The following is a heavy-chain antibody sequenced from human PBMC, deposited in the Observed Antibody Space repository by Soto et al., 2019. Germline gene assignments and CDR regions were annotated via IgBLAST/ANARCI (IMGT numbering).Heavy chain of an antibody. CDR2: IYYSGST. J-gene: IGHJ6*02. CDR1: GGSISSYY. D-gene: IGHD5-18*01. Sequence: SETLSLTCTVSGGSISSYYWSWIRQPPGKGLEWIGYIYYSGSTNYNPSLKSRVTISVDTSKNQFSLKLSSVTAADTAVYYCARESRDGYNWRDPLPYYYGMDVWGQGTTVTVSS. V-gene: IGHV4-59*01. CDR3: ARESRDGYNWRDPLPYYYGMDV.